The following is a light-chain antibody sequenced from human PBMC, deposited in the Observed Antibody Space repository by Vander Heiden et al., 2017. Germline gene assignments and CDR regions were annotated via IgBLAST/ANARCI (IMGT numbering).Light chain of an antibody. J-gene: IGKJ1*01. CDR1: QSVLYSSNNKNY. CDR2: WAS. V-gene: IGKV4-1*01. CDR3: LQDYSTPQT. Sequence: DIVMTQSPDSLAVSLGERATINCKSSQSVLYSSNNKNYLAWYQQKPVQPPKLLIYWASTRESGVPDRFSASGSGTDFTLTISSLQAEDVAVYYCLQDYSTPQTFGQGTKVEIK.